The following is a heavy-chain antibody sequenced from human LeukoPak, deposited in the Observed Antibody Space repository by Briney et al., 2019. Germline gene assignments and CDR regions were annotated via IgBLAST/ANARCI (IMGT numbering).Heavy chain of an antibody. CDR3: ARRGITMVRGVIITLDNWFDP. CDR2: IIPIFGTA. Sequence: SVKVSXKASGGTFSSYAISWVRQAPGHGLEWMGRIIPIFGTANYAQKLQGRVTMTTDTSTSTAYMELRSLRSGDTAVYYCARRGITMVRGVIITLDNWFDPWGQGTLVTVSS. V-gene: IGHV1-69*05. CDR1: GGTFSSYA. J-gene: IGHJ5*02. D-gene: IGHD3-10*01.